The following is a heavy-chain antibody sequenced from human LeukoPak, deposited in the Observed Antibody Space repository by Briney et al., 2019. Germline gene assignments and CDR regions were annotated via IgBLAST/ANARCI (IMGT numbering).Heavy chain of an antibody. CDR2: ISSSSSYI. V-gene: IGHV3-21*01. CDR3: ARLESSVVPFDY. D-gene: IGHD2-15*01. Sequence: NTGGPLRLSCAASGFTFSSYSMNWVRQAPGKGLEWVSSISSSSSYIYYADSVKGRFTISRDNAKNSLYLQMNSLRAEDTAVYYCARLESSVVPFDYWGQGTLVTVSS. CDR1: GFTFSSYS. J-gene: IGHJ4*02.